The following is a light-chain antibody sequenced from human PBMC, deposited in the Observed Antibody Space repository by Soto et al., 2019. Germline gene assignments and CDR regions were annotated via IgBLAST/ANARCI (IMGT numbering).Light chain of an antibody. CDR3: QQYGSSPWT. Sequence: IVMTQSPGTLYLSPGERATLSCRASQSVSSSYLAWYQQKPGQAPRLLIYGASSRATGIPDRFSGSGSGTDFTLTISRLEPEDFAVYYGQQYGSSPWTFGQGTKVEIK. J-gene: IGKJ1*01. V-gene: IGKV3-20*01. CDR1: QSVSSSY. CDR2: GAS.